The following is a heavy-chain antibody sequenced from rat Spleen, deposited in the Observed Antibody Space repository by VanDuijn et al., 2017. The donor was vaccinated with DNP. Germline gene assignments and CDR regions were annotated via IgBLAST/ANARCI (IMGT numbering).Heavy chain of an antibody. J-gene: IGHJ3*01. CDR1: GFSFTSYG. CDR3: TRVYYSAEDWFAY. Sequence: QVQLKESGPGLVQPSQTLSLTCTVSGFSFTSYGVSWVRQPPGKGLEWIAAISNSGITYFNSALRSRLSISRDTSKSQVFLKMNSLQTEDTAIYFCTRVYYSAEDWFAYWGQGTLVTVSS. D-gene: IGHD1-1*01. CDR2: ISNSGIT. V-gene: IGHV2S12*01.